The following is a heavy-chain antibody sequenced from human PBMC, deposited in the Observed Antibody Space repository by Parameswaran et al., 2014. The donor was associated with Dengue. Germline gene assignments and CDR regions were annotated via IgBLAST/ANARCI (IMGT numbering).Heavy chain of an antibody. Sequence: VRQAPGKGLEWIGYIYYSGSTNYNPSLKSRVTISVDTSKNQFSLKLSSVTAADTAVYYCARDRVTTFGVEGYYGMDVWGQGTTVTVSS. D-gene: IGHD3-3*01. CDR2: IYYSGST. V-gene: IGHV4-59*01. CDR3: ARDRVTTFGVEGYYGMDV. J-gene: IGHJ6*02.